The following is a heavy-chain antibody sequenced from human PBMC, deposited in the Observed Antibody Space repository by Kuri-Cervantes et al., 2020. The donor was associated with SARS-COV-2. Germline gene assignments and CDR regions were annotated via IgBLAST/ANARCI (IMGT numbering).Heavy chain of an antibody. J-gene: IGHJ6*03. Sequence: GESLKISCVASGFTFSAYTLNWVRQAPGKGLEWVSLITWDGGTTYYADSVKGRFTISRDNSKNSLYLQMNSLRTEDTTLYYCAKDFGYGVDIVDRGVRYYYYMDVWGKGTTVTVSS. CDR2: ITWDGGTT. D-gene: IGHD5-12*01. CDR3: AKDFGYGVDIVDRGVRYYYYMDV. CDR1: GFTFSAYT. V-gene: IGHV3-43*01.